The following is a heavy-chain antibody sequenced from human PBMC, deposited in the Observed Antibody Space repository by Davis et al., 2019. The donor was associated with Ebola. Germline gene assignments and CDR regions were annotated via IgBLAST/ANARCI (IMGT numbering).Heavy chain of an antibody. CDR3: TTQWLVLFARDY. D-gene: IGHD6-19*01. CDR1: GFTFSGSA. CDR2: IRSKANSYAT. V-gene: IGHV3-73*01. J-gene: IGHJ4*02. Sequence: GGSLRLSCAASGFTFSGSAMHWVRQASGKGLEWVGRIRSKANSYATAYAASVKGRFTISRDDSKNTAYLQMNSLKTEDTAVYYCTTQWLVLFARDYWGQGNLVTVSS.